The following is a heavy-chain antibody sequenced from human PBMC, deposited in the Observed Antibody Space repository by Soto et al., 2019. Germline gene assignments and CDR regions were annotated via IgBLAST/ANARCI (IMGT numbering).Heavy chain of an antibody. CDR3: AKKAGYSSSRGPFDY. CDR1: GFTFSSYA. J-gene: IGHJ4*02. Sequence: GGSLRLSCAASGFTFSSYAMSWVRQAPGEGLEWVSAISGSGGSTYYADSVKGRFTISRDNSKNTLYLQMNSLRAEDTAVYYCAKKAGYSSSRGPFDYWGQGTLVTVSS. CDR2: ISGSGGST. D-gene: IGHD6-13*01. V-gene: IGHV3-23*01.